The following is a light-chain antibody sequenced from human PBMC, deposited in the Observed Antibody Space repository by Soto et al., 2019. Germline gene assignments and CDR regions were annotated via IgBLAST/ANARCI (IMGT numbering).Light chain of an antibody. CDR3: QQYGSSLFP. V-gene: IGKV3-20*01. CDR1: ESVSSSY. Sequence: EIVLTQSPGTLSLSPGERATLSCRASESVSSSYLAWYQQKPGQAPRLLIYGASSRSTGIPDRFSGSGSGTEFTLTISRLEPEDFAMYYCQQYGSSLFPFSHGTKLEIK. CDR2: GAS. J-gene: IGKJ2*01.